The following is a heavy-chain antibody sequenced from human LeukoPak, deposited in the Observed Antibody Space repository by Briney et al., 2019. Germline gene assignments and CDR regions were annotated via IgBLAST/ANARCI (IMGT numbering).Heavy chain of an antibody. J-gene: IGHJ4*02. CDR1: GYTFTGYY. D-gene: IGHD3-3*01. V-gene: IGHV1-2*02. CDR3: ASTGSLLRFLEWLLDY. Sequence: ASVTVSCTASGYTFTGYYMHWVRQAPGQGLEWMGWINPNSGGTNYAQKFQGRVTMTRDTSISTAYMELSRLRSDDTAVYYCASTGSLLRFLEWLLDYWGQGTLVTVSS. CDR2: INPNSGGT.